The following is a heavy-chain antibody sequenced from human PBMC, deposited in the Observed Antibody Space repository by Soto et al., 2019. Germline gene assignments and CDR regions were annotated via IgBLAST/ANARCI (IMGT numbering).Heavy chain of an antibody. Sequence: QVQLQQWGAGLLKPSETLSLTCAVYGGSFSGYYWSWLRQPPGKGLEWIGEINHSGSTNYNPSLKGRVTISVDTAKNQFSLKLNSVTAADTAVYYCARGPYDYISGSYRPYYFDYWGQGTLVTVSS. J-gene: IGHJ4*02. CDR2: INHSGST. D-gene: IGHD3-16*02. CDR3: ARGPYDYISGSYRPYYFDY. V-gene: IGHV4-34*01. CDR1: GGSFSGYY.